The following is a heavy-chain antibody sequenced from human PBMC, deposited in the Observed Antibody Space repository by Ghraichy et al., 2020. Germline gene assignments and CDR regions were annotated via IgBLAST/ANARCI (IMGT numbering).Heavy chain of an antibody. Sequence: GGSLRLSCAASGFTFSSYSMNWVRQAPGKGLEWVSSISSSSSYIYYADSVKGRFTISRDNAKNSLYLQMNSLRAEDTAVYYCARSDYDSSGRDAFDIWGQGTMVTVSS. J-gene: IGHJ3*02. CDR2: ISSSSSYI. V-gene: IGHV3-21*01. CDR1: GFTFSSYS. CDR3: ARSDYDSSGRDAFDI. D-gene: IGHD3-22*01.